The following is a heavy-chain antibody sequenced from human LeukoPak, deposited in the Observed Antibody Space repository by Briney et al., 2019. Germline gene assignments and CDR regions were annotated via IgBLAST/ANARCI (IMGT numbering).Heavy chain of an antibody. CDR3: ARGGWSMDV. CDR2: IYYSGSA. CDR1: GGSINNYY. Sequence: PSETLSLTCTVSGGSINNYYCSWIRQPPGKGLEWIGYIYYSGSANYNPSLKSRVTISVDTSKNQFSLKLSSVTAADTAVYYCARGGWSMDVWGKGTTVTVSS. D-gene: IGHD2-15*01. V-gene: IGHV4-59*01. J-gene: IGHJ6*03.